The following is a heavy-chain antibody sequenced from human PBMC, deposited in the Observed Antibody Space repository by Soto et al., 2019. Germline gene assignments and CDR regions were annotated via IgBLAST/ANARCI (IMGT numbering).Heavy chain of an antibody. CDR3: ARSGSHHSFDY. CDR1: GFIFSDHY. CDR2: SRNKVNGYPT. Sequence: GGSLRLSCAVSGFIFSDHYMDWVRQAPGKGLEWVGRSRNKVNGYPTEYAASVKGRFTISRDDSKSSLYLQMNSLRTEDTAVYYCARSGSHHSFDYWGQGTLVTVSS. D-gene: IGHD1-26*01. V-gene: IGHV3-72*01. J-gene: IGHJ4*02.